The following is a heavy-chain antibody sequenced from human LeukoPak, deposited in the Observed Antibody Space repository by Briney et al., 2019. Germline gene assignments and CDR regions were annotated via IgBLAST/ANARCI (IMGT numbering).Heavy chain of an antibody. CDR2: ISWDGGST. J-gene: IGHJ3*02. V-gene: IGHV3-43D*03. CDR1: GFTFSSYD. CDR3: AKDMTAVSADAFDI. Sequence: GGSLRLSCAASGFTFSSYDMHWVRQAPGKGLEWVSLISWDGGSTYYADSVKGRFTISRDNSKNSLYLQMNSLRAEDTALYYCAKDMTAVSADAFDIWGQGTMVTVSS. D-gene: IGHD4-11*01.